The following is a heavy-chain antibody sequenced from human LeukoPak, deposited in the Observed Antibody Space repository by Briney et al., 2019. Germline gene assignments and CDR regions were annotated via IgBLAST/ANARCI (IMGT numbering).Heavy chain of an antibody. J-gene: IGHJ4*02. CDR2: ISGSGGST. Sequence: GGSLRLSCAASGLTFSSYAMSWVRQAPGKGLEWVSAISGSGGSTYYADSVKGRFTVSRDNSKNTLYLQMNSLRAEDTAVYYCAAERLLAMGTAFDYWGQGTLVTVSS. V-gene: IGHV3-23*01. CDR1: GLTFSSYA. CDR3: AAERLLAMGTAFDY. D-gene: IGHD1-1*01.